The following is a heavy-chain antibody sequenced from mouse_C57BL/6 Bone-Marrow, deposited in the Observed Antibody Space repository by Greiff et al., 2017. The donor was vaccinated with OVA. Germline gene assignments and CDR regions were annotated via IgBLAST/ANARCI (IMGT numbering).Heavy chain of an antibody. CDR3: AREAPWFAY. J-gene: IGHJ3*01. CDR1: GYSITSGYY. V-gene: IGHV3-6*01. Sequence: ESGPGLVKPSQSLSLTCSVTGYSITSGYYWNWIRQFPGNKLEWMGYISYDGSNNYNPSLKNRISITRDTSKNQFFLKLNSVTTEDTATYYCAREAPWFAYWGQGTLVTVSA. CDR2: ISYDGSN.